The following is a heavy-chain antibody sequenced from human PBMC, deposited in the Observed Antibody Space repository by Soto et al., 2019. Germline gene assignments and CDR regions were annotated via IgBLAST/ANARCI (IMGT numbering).Heavy chain of an antibody. V-gene: IGHV1-69*01. CDR2: IIPIFGTA. CDR3: ARGGKRYSYDNYFDY. D-gene: IGHD5-18*01. CDR1: GGTFSSYA. J-gene: IGHJ4*02. Sequence: QVQLVQSGAEVKKPGSSVNVSCKASGGTFSSYAISWVRQAPGQGLEWMGGIIPIFGTANYAQKFQGRGTITADESTSTAYMELSSLRSEDTAVYYCARGGKRYSYDNYFDYWGQGTLVTVSS.